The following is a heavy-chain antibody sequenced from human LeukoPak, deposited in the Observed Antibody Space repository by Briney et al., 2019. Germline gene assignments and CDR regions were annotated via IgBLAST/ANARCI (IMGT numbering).Heavy chain of an antibody. D-gene: IGHD3-10*01. CDR3: ASDKFGEYYFDY. V-gene: IGHV1-18*01. CDR2: ISAYNGNT. J-gene: IGHJ4*02. CDR1: GYTFTSYA. Sequence: ASVKVSCKASGYTFTSYAITWVRQAPGQGLEWMGWISAYNGNTNYAQNLQGRVTMTTDTSTSTAYMELRSLRSDDTAVYYCASDKFGEYYFDYWGQGTLVTVSS.